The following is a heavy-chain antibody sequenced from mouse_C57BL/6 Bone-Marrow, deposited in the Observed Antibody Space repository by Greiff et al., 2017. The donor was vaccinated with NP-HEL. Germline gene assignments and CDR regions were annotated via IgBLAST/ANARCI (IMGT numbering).Heavy chain of an antibody. CDR1: GYTFTSYG. V-gene: IGHV1-81*01. CDR3: ARRPWDFDY. D-gene: IGHD4-1*01. J-gene: IGHJ2*01. CDR2: IYPRSGNT. Sequence: VMLVESGAELARPGASVKLSCKASGYTFTSYGISWVKQRTGQGLEWIGEIYPRSGNTYYNEKFKGKATLTADKSSSTAYMELRSLTSEDSAVYFCARRPWDFDYWGQGTTLTVSS.